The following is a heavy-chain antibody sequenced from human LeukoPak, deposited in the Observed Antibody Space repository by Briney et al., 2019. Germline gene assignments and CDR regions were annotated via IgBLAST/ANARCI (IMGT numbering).Heavy chain of an antibody. J-gene: IGHJ4*02. CDR2: IIPIFGTA. V-gene: IGHV1-69*05. CDR3: ARGCSSTSCPFDY. D-gene: IGHD2-2*01. Sequence: SVKVSCKASGGTFSSYAISWVRQAPGQGLEWMGGIIPIFGTANYAQKFQGRVTITTDESTSPAYMELSSLRSEDTAVYYCARGCSSTSCPFDYWGQGTLVTVSS. CDR1: GGTFSSYA.